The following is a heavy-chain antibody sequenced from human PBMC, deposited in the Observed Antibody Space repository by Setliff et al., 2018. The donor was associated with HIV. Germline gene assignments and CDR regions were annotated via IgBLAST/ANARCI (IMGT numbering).Heavy chain of an antibody. V-gene: IGHV3-23*05. J-gene: IGHJ4*02. D-gene: IGHD1-1*01. Sequence: PGGSLRLSCAASGLTLSTYSMSWVRQAPGKGLQWASAIDPTGTYTYYAGAVKGRFTISRDNFRNTLSLQMNSLTAEDSAIYYCAKVDDGQCNTFNCRDFDYWGRGTLVTVSS. CDR1: GLTLSTYS. CDR2: IDPTGTYT. CDR3: AKVDDGQCNTFNCRDFDY.